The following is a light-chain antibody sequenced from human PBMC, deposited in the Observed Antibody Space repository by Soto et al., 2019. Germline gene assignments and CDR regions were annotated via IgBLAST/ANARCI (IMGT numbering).Light chain of an antibody. CDR2: DVS. V-gene: IGLV2-14*01. CDR3: SSYTSSSTLMV. Sequence: QSALTQPASVSGSPGQSITISCTGTSSDVGGYNYVSWYQQHPGKAPKLMIYDVSNRPSGVSNRFSGSKSGNTASLTISGLQDEDEADYYCSSYTSSSTLMVFGGGTKHTVL. J-gene: IGLJ2*01. CDR1: SSDVGGYNY.